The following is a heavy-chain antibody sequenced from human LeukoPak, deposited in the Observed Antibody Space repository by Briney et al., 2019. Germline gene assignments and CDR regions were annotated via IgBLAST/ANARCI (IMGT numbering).Heavy chain of an antibody. CDR1: GYTLTELS. Sequence: GASVKVSCKISGYTLTELSMHWVRQAPGKGLEWMGGFDPEDGETIYAQKFQGRVTMTEDTSTDTAYMELSSLRSEDTAVYYCARGRPYYDFWSGYLDVWGKGTTVTVSS. V-gene: IGHV1-24*01. CDR3: ARGRPYYDFWSGYLDV. D-gene: IGHD3-3*01. J-gene: IGHJ6*03. CDR2: FDPEDGET.